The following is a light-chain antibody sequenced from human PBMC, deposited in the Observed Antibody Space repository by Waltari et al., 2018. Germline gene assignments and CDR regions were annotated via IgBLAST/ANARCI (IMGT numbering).Light chain of an antibody. Sequence: IVMPPSLASLSVSPGERATLSCKTSQSISTHLAWYQQKPGQAPRLLIYAASTSATGFAARFSGSGSGTEFTLTISSLQSEDCAIYYCQQYIDWPPGTFGQGTRVEIK. J-gene: IGKJ1*01. V-gene: IGKV3-15*01. CDR1: QSISTH. CDR2: AAS. CDR3: QQYIDWPPGT.